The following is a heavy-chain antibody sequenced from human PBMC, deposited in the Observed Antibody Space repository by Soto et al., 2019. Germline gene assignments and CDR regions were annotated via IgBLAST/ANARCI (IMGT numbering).Heavy chain of an antibody. CDR1: GYIFTNYY. CDR3: ARVGSSGWYDALDI. V-gene: IGHV1-46*03. Sequence: ASVNVYCKASGYIFTNYYFHLVRQTPGQGLEWLGVMHPSGSSTTFALKFQGRVTMTGDTSTSTVSMELSSLRSEDTAVYYCARVGSSGWYDALDIWGKGTMVTVSS. J-gene: IGHJ3*02. D-gene: IGHD6-19*01. CDR2: MHPSGSST.